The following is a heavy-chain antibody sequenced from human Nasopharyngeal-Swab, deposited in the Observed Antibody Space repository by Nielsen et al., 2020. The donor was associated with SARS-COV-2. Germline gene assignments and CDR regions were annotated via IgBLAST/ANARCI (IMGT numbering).Heavy chain of an antibody. V-gene: IGHV3-7*03. CDR2: IKQDGSEK. Sequence: WIRQPPGKGLEWVANIKQDGSEKYYVDSVKGRFTISRDNAKNSLYLQMNSLRAEDTAVYYCARVAIAARDIDYWGQGTLVTVS. CDR3: ARVAIAARDIDY. D-gene: IGHD6-6*01. J-gene: IGHJ4*02.